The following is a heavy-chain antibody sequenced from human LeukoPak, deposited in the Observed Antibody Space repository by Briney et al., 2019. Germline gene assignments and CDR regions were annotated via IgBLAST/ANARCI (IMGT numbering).Heavy chain of an antibody. V-gene: IGHV3-23*01. Sequence: GGSLRLSCAASGXTFSSFPMNWVRQAPGKGREWVSAITGSGGATDYAYSVKGRFTISRDNSKNRLYLQMDFLRAEDTAVYYCAKITSEGSWGQGTMVTVSS. CDR1: GXTFSSFP. CDR3: AKITSEGS. CDR2: ITGSGGAT. J-gene: IGHJ5*02. D-gene: IGHD3-10*01.